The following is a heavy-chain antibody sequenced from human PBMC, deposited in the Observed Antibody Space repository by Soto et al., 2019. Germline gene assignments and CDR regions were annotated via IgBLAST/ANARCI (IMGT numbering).Heavy chain of an antibody. V-gene: IGHV4-31*03. CDR3: ARDQMDGYNGYYYGMDV. CDR1: GGSISSGGYY. CDR2: IYYSGST. J-gene: IGHJ6*02. Sequence: SETLSLTCTVSGGSISSGGYYWSWIRQHPGKGLEWIGYIYYSGSTYYNPSLKSRVTISVDTSKNHFSLKLSSVTAADTAVYFCARDQMDGYNGYYYGMDVWGQGTTVTVSS. D-gene: IGHD5-18*01.